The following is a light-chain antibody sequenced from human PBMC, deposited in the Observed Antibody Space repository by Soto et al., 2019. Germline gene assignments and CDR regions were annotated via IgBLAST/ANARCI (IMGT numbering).Light chain of an antibody. J-gene: IGKJ1*01. V-gene: IGKV3-11*01. Sequence: IVLTQSPATLSLSPGARATLSCRAGQSVSNYLAWYQQKPGQAPRLLIYDTFNRATGIPARFSGSGSGTDFTLTNSSLEPEDLAVYFCVQRSTWPWTSGQGTKVEIK. CDR1: QSVSNY. CDR2: DTF. CDR3: VQRSTWPWT.